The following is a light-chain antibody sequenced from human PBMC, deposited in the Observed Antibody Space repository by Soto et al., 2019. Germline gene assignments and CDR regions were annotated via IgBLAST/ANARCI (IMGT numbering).Light chain of an antibody. V-gene: IGKV2-28*01. Sequence: IVMTQSPLFLPVTPGEPASISCRSSQSLLHSNGFNYLDWYLQKPGQSPQLLIFLGSNRASGVTDKFSGSGSGTDFTLKISRVEAEDVGVYYCMQALQTPLTFGGGTKVDIK. CDR3: MQALQTPLT. CDR1: QSLLHSNGFNY. CDR2: LGS. J-gene: IGKJ4*01.